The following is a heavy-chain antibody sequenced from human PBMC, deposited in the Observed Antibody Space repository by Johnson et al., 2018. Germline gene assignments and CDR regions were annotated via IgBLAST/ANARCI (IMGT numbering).Heavy chain of an antibody. V-gene: IGHV5-51*01. CDR2: IYPGDSDT. CDR1: GYSFTSYW. Sequence: EVQLLESGAEVKKPGESLKISCKGSGYSFTSYWIGWVRQMPGKGLEWMGIIYPGDSDTRYSPSFQGQVTISADKSISTAYLRWSSLKAADTAMYDWARLDVEMGTITSFYYYGMDVGGQGTTVTVSS. J-gene: IGHJ6*02. D-gene: IGHD5-24*01. CDR3: ARLDVEMGTITSFYYYGMDV.